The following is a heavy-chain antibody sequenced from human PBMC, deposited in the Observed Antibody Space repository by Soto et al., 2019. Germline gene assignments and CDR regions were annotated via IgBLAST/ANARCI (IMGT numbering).Heavy chain of an antibody. CDR1: GDSISSGNKY. CDR2: IFSSGTT. V-gene: IGHV4-30-4*01. J-gene: IGHJ6*02. CDR3: ARVPSPXXYYYAMDV. D-gene: IGHD6-6*01. Sequence: QVQLRESGPGLVMPSQTLSLTCTVSGDSISSGNKYWSWIRQPPGKGLEWIGYIFSSGTTYYNPSLKSRLTMSLDTSENQFSLKLNSLTDADTAVYYCARVPSPXXYYYAMDVWGQGTTVTVSS.